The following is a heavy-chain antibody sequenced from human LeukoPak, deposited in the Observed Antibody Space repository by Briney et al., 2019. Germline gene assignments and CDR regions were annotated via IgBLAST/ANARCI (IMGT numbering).Heavy chain of an antibody. CDR3: ARDGGYNIHRLDY. D-gene: IGHD5-24*01. Sequence: ASVKVSCKASGYTFTSYYMHWVRQAPGQGLEWMGIINPSGGSTNYAQKFQGRVTLTRDTSTTTVYMELSSLRSEDTAVYYCARDGGYNIHRLDYWGQGTLVTVSS. CDR1: GYTFTSYY. J-gene: IGHJ4*02. CDR2: INPSGGST. V-gene: IGHV1-46*01.